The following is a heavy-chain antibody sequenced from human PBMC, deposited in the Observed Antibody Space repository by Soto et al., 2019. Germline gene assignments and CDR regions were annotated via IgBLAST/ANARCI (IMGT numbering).Heavy chain of an antibody. CDR1: GYTLTSYA. CDR2: INAGNGNT. CDR3: ARDREMATRVHYFDY. D-gene: IGHD5-12*01. Sequence: SVKVSCKASGYTLTSYAMHWVRQAPVQRLEWMGWINAGNGNTKYSQKFQGRVTITRDTSASTAYMELSSLRSEDTAVYYCARDREMATRVHYFDYWGQGTLVTVSS. J-gene: IGHJ4*02. V-gene: IGHV1-3*01.